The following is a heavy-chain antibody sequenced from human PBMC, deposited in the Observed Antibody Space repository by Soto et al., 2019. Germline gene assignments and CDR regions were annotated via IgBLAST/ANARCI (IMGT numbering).Heavy chain of an antibody. D-gene: IGHD2-2*01. J-gene: IGHJ3*02. CDR2: IYYSGST. CDR1: AGSISSGGYY. CDR3: ARQGVCSGTSCRGTLAFXI. V-gene: IGHV4-31*03. Sequence: SETLSLTCTVSAGSISSGGYYWSWIRQHPGKGLEWIGYIYYSGSTYYNPSLKSRVTISVDTSKNQFSLKLSSVTAADTAVYYCARQGVCSGTSCRGTLAFXIWGHATMLTVSS.